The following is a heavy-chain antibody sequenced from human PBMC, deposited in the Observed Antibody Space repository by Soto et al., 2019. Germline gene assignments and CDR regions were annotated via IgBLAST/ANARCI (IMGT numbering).Heavy chain of an antibody. CDR3: AREKYYYDSSGYPLYFDY. Sequence: GGSLRLSCAASGFTFSSYSMNWVRQAPGKGLEWVSYISSSSTIYYADSVKGRFTISRDNAKNSLYLQMNSLRDEDTAVYYCAREKYYYDSSGYPLYFDYWGQGTLVTVSS. V-gene: IGHV3-48*02. J-gene: IGHJ4*02. CDR2: ISSSSTI. D-gene: IGHD3-22*01. CDR1: GFTFSSYS.